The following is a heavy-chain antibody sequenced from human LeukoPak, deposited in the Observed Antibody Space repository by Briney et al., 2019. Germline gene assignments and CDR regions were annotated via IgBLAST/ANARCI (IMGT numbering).Heavy chain of an antibody. CDR3: AGAPYYYDGSGYSRGLNN. V-gene: IGHV3-7*01. Sequence: PGGSLRLSCAASGFTFSSYAMSWVRQAPGKGLEWVANIKQDGSEQHYADSVMGRFTISRDNTKNSLYLQMNSLRDEDTAVYYCAGAPYYYDGSGYSRGLNNWGQGTLVTVSS. D-gene: IGHD3-22*01. J-gene: IGHJ4*02. CDR2: IKQDGSEQ. CDR1: GFTFSSYA.